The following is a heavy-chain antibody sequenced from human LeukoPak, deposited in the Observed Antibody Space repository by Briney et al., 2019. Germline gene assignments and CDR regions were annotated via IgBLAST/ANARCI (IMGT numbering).Heavy chain of an antibody. CDR2: INPSGGST. D-gene: IGHD3-16*01. CDR1: GYTFTTYY. V-gene: IGHV1-46*01. Sequence: ASVTVSSTASGYTFTTYYMHWVRQAPGQGLEWMGIINPSGGSTSYAQKFQGRVTMTRDTSTSTVYMELSSLRSEDTAVYYCARHRSNAGLDYWGQGTLVTVSS. CDR3: ARHRSNAGLDY. J-gene: IGHJ4*02.